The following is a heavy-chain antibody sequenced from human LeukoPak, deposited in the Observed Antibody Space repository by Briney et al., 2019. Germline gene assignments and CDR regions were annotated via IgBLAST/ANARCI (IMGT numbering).Heavy chain of an antibody. CDR3: ARGMTFEKRYYYYMYV. CDR2: IYHSGST. V-gene: IGHV4-38-2*01. J-gene: IGHJ6*03. CDR1: GYSISSGYY. Sequence: SETLSLTCAVSGYSISSGYYWGWIRQPPGKGLEWIGGIYHSGSTYYNPSLKSRVTISVDTSKNQFSLKLSSVTAADTAVYYCARGMTFEKRYYYYMYVWGKGTTVTVSS.